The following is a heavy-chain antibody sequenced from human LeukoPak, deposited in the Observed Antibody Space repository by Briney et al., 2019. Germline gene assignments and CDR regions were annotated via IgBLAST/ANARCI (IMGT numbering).Heavy chain of an antibody. Sequence: PETLSLTCTVSGGSISSYYWSWIRQPPGKGLEWIGYIYYSGSTNYNPSLKSRVTISVDTSKNQFSLRLSSVTAADTAVYYCARGAWGSGTSPHFDYWGQGTLVTVSS. V-gene: IGHV4-59*01. J-gene: IGHJ4*02. D-gene: IGHD3-10*01. CDR2: IYYSGST. CDR1: GGSISSYY. CDR3: ARGAWGSGTSPHFDY.